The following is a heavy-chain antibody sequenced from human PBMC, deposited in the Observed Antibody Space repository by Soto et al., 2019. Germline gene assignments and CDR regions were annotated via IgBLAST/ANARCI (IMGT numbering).Heavy chain of an antibody. Sequence: QVQLQESGPGLVKPSETLSLTCTVSGGSISSYYWSWIRQPPGKGLEWIGYIYYTGLSNSNPSLNSRVTMSVDMSKNQFSLKLSSVTAADTAVYYCASHSSHWPFFDFWGQGTLVTVSS. V-gene: IGHV4-59*01. CDR1: GGSISSYY. J-gene: IGHJ4*02. D-gene: IGHD6-13*01. CDR3: ASHSSHWPFFDF. CDR2: IYYTGLS.